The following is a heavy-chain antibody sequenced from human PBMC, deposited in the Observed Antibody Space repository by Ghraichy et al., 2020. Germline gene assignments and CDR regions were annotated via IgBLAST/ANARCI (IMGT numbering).Heavy chain of an antibody. CDR3: ARDRVTTGGVFDY. Sequence: GGSLRLSCAASGFTFSSYSMNWVRQAPGKRLEWVSSISSSSSYIYYADSVKGRFTISRDNAKNSLYLQMNSLRAEDTTVYYCARDRVTTGGVFDYWGQGTLVTVSS. CDR1: GFTFSSYS. D-gene: IGHD4-17*01. CDR2: ISSSSSYI. J-gene: IGHJ4*02. V-gene: IGHV3-21*01.